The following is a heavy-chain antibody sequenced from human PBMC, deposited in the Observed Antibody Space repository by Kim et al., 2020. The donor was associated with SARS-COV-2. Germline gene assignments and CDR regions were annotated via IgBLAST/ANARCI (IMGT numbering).Heavy chain of an antibody. D-gene: IGHD4-17*01. CDR2: IYPGDSDT. CDR1: GYSFTSYW. Sequence: GESLKISCKGSGYSFTSYWIGWVRQMPGKGLEWMGIIYPGDSDTRYSPSFQGQVTISADKSISTAYLQWSSLKASDTAMYYCARRKGQGSTVKWFDPWGQGTLVTVSS. J-gene: IGHJ5*02. V-gene: IGHV5-51*01. CDR3: ARRKGQGSTVKWFDP.